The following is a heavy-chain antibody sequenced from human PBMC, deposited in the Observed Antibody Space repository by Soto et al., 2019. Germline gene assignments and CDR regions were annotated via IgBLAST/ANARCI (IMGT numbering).Heavy chain of an antibody. J-gene: IGHJ4*02. CDR2: LYWDDDK. D-gene: IGHD6-19*01. V-gene: IGHV2-5*02. Sequence: QITLKESGPTLVKPTQTLTLTCTFSGFSLNTNAVGVAWIRQPPGKALEWLALLYWDDDKRHSPSLKSRLTTTTDTSKNQVVLTMTNMDPEDTATYYCAHRRVRDSSGENFDSWGQGTLVTVSS. CDR3: AHRRVRDSSGENFDS. CDR1: GFSLNTNAVG.